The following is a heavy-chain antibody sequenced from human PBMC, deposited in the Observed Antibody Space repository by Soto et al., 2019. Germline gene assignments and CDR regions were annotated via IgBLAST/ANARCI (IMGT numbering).Heavy chain of an antibody. Sequence: QMQLVESGGGLVKPGGSLRLSCAASGFTFSDYYMSWIRQAPGKGLEWVSYISSSSGNIRYADSVKGRFTISRDNAKNSLYLQMNSLRAEDPAVYFCATHYSNYGPVDPWGQGTLVTVSP. D-gene: IGHD4-4*01. CDR1: GFTFSDYY. CDR2: ISSSSGNI. V-gene: IGHV3-11*06. J-gene: IGHJ5*02. CDR3: ATHYSNYGPVDP.